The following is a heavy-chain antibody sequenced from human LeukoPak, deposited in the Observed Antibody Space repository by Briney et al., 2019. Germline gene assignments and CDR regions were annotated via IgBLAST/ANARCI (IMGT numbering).Heavy chain of an antibody. CDR2: INPNSGGT. Sequence: GASVKVSCKASGYTFTGYYMHWVRLAPGQGLEWMGWINPNSGGTSYAQKFQDRVTMTRDTSISTAYMERSRLRSDDTAVYYCAIVLLGVTTDYWGQGTLVTVSS. D-gene: IGHD4-4*01. J-gene: IGHJ4*02. CDR3: AIVLLGVTTDY. CDR1: GYTFTGYY. V-gene: IGHV1-2*02.